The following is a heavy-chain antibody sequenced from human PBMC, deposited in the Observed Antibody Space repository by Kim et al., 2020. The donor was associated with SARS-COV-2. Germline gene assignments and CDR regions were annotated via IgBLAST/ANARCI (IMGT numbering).Heavy chain of an antibody. D-gene: IGHD3-10*01. V-gene: IGHV3-48*03. J-gene: IGHJ4*02. CDR1: GFVFSDYE. Sequence: GGSLRLSCAASGFVFSDYEMNWVRQAPGKGLEWLSRISPGGGTTYYADSVKGRFTISRDNAKNSLYLQMNSLRAEDTAVYYCARRGDSWGQGILVTFSS. CDR3: ARRGDS. CDR2: ISPGGGTT.